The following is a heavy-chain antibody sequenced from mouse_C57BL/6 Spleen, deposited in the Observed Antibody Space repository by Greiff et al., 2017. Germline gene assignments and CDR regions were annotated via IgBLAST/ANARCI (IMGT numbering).Heavy chain of an antibody. V-gene: IGHV1-55*01. J-gene: IGHJ4*01. D-gene: IGHD1-1*01. Sequence: QVQLQQPGAEIVKPGASVKMSCKASGYTFTSYWITWVKQRPGQGPEWIGDIYPGSGSTNYNEKFKSKATLTVDTSSSTAYMQLSSLTSEDSAVYYCARVEDYYGSEAMDYWGQGTSVTVSS. CDR1: GYTFTSYW. CDR3: ARVEDYYGSEAMDY. CDR2: IYPGSGST.